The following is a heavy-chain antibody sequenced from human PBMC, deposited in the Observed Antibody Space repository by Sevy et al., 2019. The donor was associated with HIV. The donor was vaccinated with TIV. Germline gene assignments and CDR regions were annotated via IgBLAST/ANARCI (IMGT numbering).Heavy chain of an antibody. D-gene: IGHD3-16*01. Sequence: SETLSLTCTASGGSISSGDYYWSWIRQPPGRGPEWNGYMFYSGTTYYNPSLKRRVTISKDTSRNQFSLKLRSVTAADTAVYYWARGVGGPGVMITFGGVKYAFDIWGQGTMVTVSS. CDR3: ARGVGGPGVMITFGGVKYAFDI. V-gene: IGHV4-30-4*01. CDR1: GGSISSGDYY. J-gene: IGHJ3*02. CDR2: MFYSGTT.